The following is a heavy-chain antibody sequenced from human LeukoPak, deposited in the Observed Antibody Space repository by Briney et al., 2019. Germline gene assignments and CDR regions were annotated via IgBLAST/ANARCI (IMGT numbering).Heavy chain of an antibody. Sequence: GRSLRLSCAASGFTFSSYAMHWVRQAPGKGLEWVAVISYDGSNKYYADSVKGRFTISRDNSKNTLYLQMNSLRAEDTAVYYCAREVTDSYGLDYWGQGTLVTVSS. CDR2: ISYDGSNK. D-gene: IGHD5-18*01. CDR1: GFTFSSYA. CDR3: AREVTDSYGLDY. V-gene: IGHV3-30-3*01. J-gene: IGHJ4*02.